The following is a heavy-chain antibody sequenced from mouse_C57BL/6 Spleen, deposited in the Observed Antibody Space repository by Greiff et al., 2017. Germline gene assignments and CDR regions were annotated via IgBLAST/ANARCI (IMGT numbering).Heavy chain of an antibody. V-gene: IGHV1-39*01. Sequence: EVKLMESGPELVKPGASVKISCKASGYSFTDYNMNWVKQSNGKSLEWIGVINPNYGTTSYNQKFKGKATLTVDQSSSTAYMQLNSLTSEDSAVYYCARTIYYDYDGKLYFDYWGQGTTLTVSS. CDR1: GYSFTDYN. D-gene: IGHD2-4*01. CDR3: ARTIYYDYDGKLYFDY. J-gene: IGHJ2*01. CDR2: INPNYGTT.